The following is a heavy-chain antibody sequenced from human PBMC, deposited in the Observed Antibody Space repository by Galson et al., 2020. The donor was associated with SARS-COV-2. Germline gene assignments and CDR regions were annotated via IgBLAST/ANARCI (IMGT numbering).Heavy chain of an antibody. CDR3: ARDRRSGSIYGMDV. Sequence: GESLKISCAASGLTFRTYAMHWVRQAPGKGLEWVAVISDDGANTYSAESVKGRFTISRDDSKNTIYLQMNSLRSEDTAVYYCARDRRSGSIYGMDVWCQGTTVTVSS. CDR1: GLTFRTYA. J-gene: IGHJ6*02. V-gene: IGHV3-30*01. CDR2: ISDDGANT. D-gene: IGHD1-26*01.